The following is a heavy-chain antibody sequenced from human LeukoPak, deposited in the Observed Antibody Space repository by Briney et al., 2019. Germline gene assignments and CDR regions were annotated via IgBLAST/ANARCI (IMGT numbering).Heavy chain of an antibody. CDR1: GASISGHY. V-gene: IGHV4-59*11. J-gene: IGHJ3*02. D-gene: IGHD1-14*01. Sequence: SETLSLTCTVSGASISGHYLTWLRQPPGKGLEWIGYISHIGSTNYNPSLKSRVTISVDTSKNQFSLKLTSVTAADTAVSYCARDRISINALDMWGQGTMVTVSS. CDR3: ARDRISINALDM. CDR2: ISHIGST.